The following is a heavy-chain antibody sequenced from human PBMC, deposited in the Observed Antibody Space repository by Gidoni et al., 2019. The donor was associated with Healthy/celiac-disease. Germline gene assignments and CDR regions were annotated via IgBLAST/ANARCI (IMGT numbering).Heavy chain of an antibody. CDR2: IYYSGST. CDR1: GGSISSSSYY. CDR3: ARHGSTSYWYFDL. J-gene: IGHJ2*01. D-gene: IGHD2-2*01. Sequence: QLQLQESSPGLVKPSETLSLTCTVSGGSISSSSYYWGWIRQPPGKGLEWIGSIYYSGSTYYNPSLKSRVTISVDTSKNQFSLKLSSVTAADTAVYYCARHGSTSYWYFDLWGRGTLVTVSS. V-gene: IGHV4-39*01.